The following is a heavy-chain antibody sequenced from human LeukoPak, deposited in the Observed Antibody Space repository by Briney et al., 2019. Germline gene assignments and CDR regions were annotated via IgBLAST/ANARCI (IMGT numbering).Heavy chain of an antibody. V-gene: IGHV3-21*04. J-gene: IGHJ4*02. CDR1: GFTFTSYV. CDR3: ARAAYSYGPRCFDC. Sequence: PGGSLRPSCAASGFTFTSYVMNWVRQAPGKGLEWVSPISSSSSYISSADSVKSQFTISRDNAQKSQSLQMHSLRPKDTSACYFARAAYSYGPRCFDCWGQGILGTVSS. CDR2: ISSSSSYI. D-gene: IGHD3-16*01.